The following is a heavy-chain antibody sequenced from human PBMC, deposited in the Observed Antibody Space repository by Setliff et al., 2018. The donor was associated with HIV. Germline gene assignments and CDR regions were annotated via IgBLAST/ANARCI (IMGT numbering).Heavy chain of an antibody. J-gene: IGHJ4*02. CDR1: SSYA. Sequence: GGSLRLSCEAFSSYAMHWVRQAPGKGLVWVAVISYDGSNKYYADSVKGRFTISRDNSRNTLYLQMNSLRPEDSAVYYCARVVGAYYDSSGYYYSYYFDYWGQGTLVTVSS. CDR3: ARVVGAYYDSSGYYYSYYFDY. CDR2: ISYDGSNK. V-gene: IGHV3-30*04. D-gene: IGHD3-22*01.